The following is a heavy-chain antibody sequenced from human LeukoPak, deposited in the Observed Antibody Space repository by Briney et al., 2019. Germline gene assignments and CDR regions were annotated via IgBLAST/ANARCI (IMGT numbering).Heavy chain of an antibody. Sequence: SETLSLTCAVYGGSFSGYYWSWIRQPPGKGLEWIGEINHSGSTNYNPSLKSRVTISVDTSKNQFSLKLSSVTAADTAVYYCARRIYTYYYDSSGYYFDYWGQGTLVTVSS. CDR2: INHSGST. CDR3: ARRIYTYYYDSSGYYFDY. CDR1: GGSFSGYY. D-gene: IGHD3-22*01. J-gene: IGHJ4*02. V-gene: IGHV4-34*01.